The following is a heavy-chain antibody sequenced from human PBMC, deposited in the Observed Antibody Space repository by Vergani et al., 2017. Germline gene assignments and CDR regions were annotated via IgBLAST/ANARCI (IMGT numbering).Heavy chain of an antibody. Sequence: QVQLRQWGAGLVKPSETLSLSCRVSGDSISRRHYYWGFIRQPPGKGLEWIGSISSSGSPYYNPTLKSRLAFSVDTSKNLFSLRLKSVTATDTGMYYCARPVGPSAIADGYHVWGQGTMVTVS. CDR3: ARPVGPSAIADGYHV. J-gene: IGHJ3*01. CDR1: GDSISRRHYY. D-gene: IGHD3-10*01. CDR2: ISSSGSP. V-gene: IGHV4-39*02.